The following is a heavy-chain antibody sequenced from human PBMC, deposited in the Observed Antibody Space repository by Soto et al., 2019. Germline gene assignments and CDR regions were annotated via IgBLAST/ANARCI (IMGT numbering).Heavy chain of an antibody. J-gene: IGHJ4*02. CDR2: ISYSVNS. CDR1: GVSIRTYS. V-gene: IGHV4-59*13. Sequence: SETLSLTSTASGVSIRTYSWTWIRQPPGKGLEWLGYISYSVNSNYNPSLKSRVSISVDTSRNQFSLKLSSVTAADTAVYYCAGGPASSADYWGQGTLVTVS. CDR3: AGGPASSADY. D-gene: IGHD2-2*01.